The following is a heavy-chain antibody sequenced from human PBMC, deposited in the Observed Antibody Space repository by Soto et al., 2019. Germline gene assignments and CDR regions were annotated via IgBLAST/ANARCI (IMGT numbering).Heavy chain of an antibody. D-gene: IGHD2-2*01. J-gene: IGHJ2*01. CDR3: ARVRVVLYFDL. Sequence: EVQLVESGGGLVQPGGSLRLSCAASGFTFSSYWMSWVRQAPGKGLEWVANIKQDGSEKYYVDSVKGRFTISRDNAKNSLYLQMNSQRAEDTAVYYCARVRVVLYFDLWGRGTLVTVSS. V-gene: IGHV3-7*01. CDR2: IKQDGSEK. CDR1: GFTFSSYW.